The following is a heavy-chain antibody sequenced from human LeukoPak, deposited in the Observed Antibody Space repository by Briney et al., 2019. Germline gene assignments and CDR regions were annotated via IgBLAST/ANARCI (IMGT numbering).Heavy chain of an antibody. V-gene: IGHV4-34*01. CDR1: GGSFSGYY. Sequence: SETLSLTRAVYGGSFSGYYWSWIRQPPGKGLEWIGEINHSGSTNYNPSLKSRVTISVDTSKNQSSLKLSSVTAAGTAVYYCARGVIARYYGSGRLYYYYYMDVWGKGTTVTVSS. CDR2: INHSGST. D-gene: IGHD3-10*01. J-gene: IGHJ6*03. CDR3: ARGVIARYYGSGRLYYYYYMDV.